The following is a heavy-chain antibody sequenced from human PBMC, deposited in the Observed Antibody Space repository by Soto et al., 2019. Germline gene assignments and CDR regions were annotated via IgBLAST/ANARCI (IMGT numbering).Heavy chain of an antibody. J-gene: IGHJ6*02. V-gene: IGHV1-69*13. D-gene: IGHD3-22*01. CDR3: ARDPSLVQYYYDSSGYSNYYYYGMDV. Sequence: GASVKVSCKASGGTFTSYAISWVRQAPGQGLEWMGGIIPIFGTANYAQKFQGRVTITADESTSTAYMELSSLRSEDTAVYYCARDPSLVQYYYDSSGYSNYYYYGMDVWGQGTTVTVSS. CDR2: IIPIFGTA. CDR1: GGTFTSYA.